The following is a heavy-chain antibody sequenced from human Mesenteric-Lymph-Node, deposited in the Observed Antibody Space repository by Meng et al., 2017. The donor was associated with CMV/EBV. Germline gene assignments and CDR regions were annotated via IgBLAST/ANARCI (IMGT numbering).Heavy chain of an antibody. J-gene: IGHJ4*02. V-gene: IGHV1-69*05. D-gene: IGHD1-7*01. CDR1: GGTSSNYA. CDR3: ARGHDWDYAYDY. Sequence: SVKVSCKAAGGTSSNYAISWVRQAPGQGLEWMGGIIPLLGTVSYAQKFQGRVTIITDPSTSTAYMELRSLTSDDTAMYYCARGHDWDYAYDYWGQGTLVTVSS. CDR2: IIPLLGTV.